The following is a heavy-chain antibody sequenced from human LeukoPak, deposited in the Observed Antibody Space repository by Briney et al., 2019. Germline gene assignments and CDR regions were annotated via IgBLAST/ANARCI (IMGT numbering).Heavy chain of an antibody. CDR1: GGSLSSSSYY. CDR3: ARDLDYYDRS. V-gene: IGHV4-39*07. J-gene: IGHJ4*02. D-gene: IGHD3-22*01. Sequence: KPSETLSLTCTVSGGSLSSSSYYWGWIRQPPGKGLEWIGGIYYSGSTYYNSSLKSRVTISVDTSKMQFSLKLSSVTAADTAVNYCARDLDYYDRSWGQGTLVTVSS. CDR2: IYYSGST.